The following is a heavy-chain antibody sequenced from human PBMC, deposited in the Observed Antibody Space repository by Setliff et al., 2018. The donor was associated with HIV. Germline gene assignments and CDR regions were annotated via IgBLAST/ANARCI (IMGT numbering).Heavy chain of an antibody. CDR3: ARELYGGNSRPFDY. J-gene: IGHJ4*02. D-gene: IGHD2-21*02. CDR1: GGSVTSYL. CDR2: IYYTGIT. V-gene: IGHV4-59*02. Sequence: SETLSLTCSISGGSVTSYLWHWFRQPPGKGLEWIGYIYYTGITDNNPSLEGRVTISVDTSNNQVSLRLKSVTTADTAVYYCARELYGGNSRPFDYWGQGALVTVSS.